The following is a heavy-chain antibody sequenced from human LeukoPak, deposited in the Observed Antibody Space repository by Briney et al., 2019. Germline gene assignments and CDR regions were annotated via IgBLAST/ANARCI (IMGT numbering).Heavy chain of an antibody. D-gene: IGHD3-10*01. CDR2: TSYSGYP. Sequence: SETLSLTCTVSGGSISSTEDHWTWIRQRPGKGPEWIGYTSYSGYPDSNPSLKSRVTMSLDTSKNQFSLKLSSVTAADTAVYYCARVGYYGSGSYPFDYWGQGTLVTVSS. CDR1: GGSISSTEDH. J-gene: IGHJ4*02. V-gene: IGHV4-31*03. CDR3: ARVGYYGSGSYPFDY.